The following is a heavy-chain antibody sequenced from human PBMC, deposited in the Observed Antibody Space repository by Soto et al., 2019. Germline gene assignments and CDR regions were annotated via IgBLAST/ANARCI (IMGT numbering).Heavy chain of an antibody. J-gene: IGHJ4*02. D-gene: IGHD4-17*01. CDR2: ISGSSSYI. CDR1: GFTFSRYS. V-gene: IGHV3-21*04. Sequence: EVQLVESGGGLVKPGGSLRLSCAASGFTFSRYSMNWVRQAPGKGLEWVSSISGSSSYIYYADSVKGRFTISRDNAKNSLYLQMNSLRVEDTAVYYCASSDYGDYVSFDYWGQGTLVTVSS. CDR3: ASSDYGDYVSFDY.